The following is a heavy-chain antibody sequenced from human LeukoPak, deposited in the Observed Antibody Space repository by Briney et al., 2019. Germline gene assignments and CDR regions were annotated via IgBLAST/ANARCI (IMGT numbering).Heavy chain of an antibody. CDR1: GGSIFSYY. V-gene: IGHV4-4*09. CDR2: IYTSGST. CDR3: ARHGYYYYMDV. Sequence: SETLSLTCTVSGGSIFSYYWSWFRQPPGKGLEWIGYIYTSGSTNYDPSLKSRVTISIDTSKNQFSLKLSSVTAAGTAVYYCARHGYYYYMDVWGKGTTVTVSS. J-gene: IGHJ6*03.